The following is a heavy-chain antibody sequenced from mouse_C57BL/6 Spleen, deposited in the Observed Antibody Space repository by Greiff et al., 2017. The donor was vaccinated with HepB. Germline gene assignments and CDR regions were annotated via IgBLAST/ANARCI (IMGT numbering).Heavy chain of an antibody. Sequence: QVQLQQSGAELVMPGASVKLSCKASGYTFTSYWMHWVKQRPGQGLEWIGEIDPSDSYTNYNQKFKGKSTLTVDKSSSTAYMQLSSLTSEDSAVYYCARSPSLYWYFDVWGTGTTVTVSS. CDR2: IDPSDSYT. CDR3: ARSPSLYWYFDV. V-gene: IGHV1-69*01. CDR1: GYTFTSYW. J-gene: IGHJ1*03. D-gene: IGHD6-1*01.